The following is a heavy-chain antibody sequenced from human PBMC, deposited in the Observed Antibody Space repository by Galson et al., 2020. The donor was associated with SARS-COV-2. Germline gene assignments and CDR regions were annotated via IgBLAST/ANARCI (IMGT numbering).Heavy chain of an antibody. CDR3: ARDRPRGYEYYDILTGYPSLDY. J-gene: IGHJ4*02. CDR1: GFTFSSYA. V-gene: IGHV3-21*01. D-gene: IGHD3-9*01. CDR2: ISSSSSYI. Sequence: GGSLRLSCAASGFTFSSYAMSWVRQAPGKGLEWVSSISSSSSYIYYADSVKGRFTISRDNAKNSLYLQMNSLRAEDTAVYYCARDRPRGYEYYDILTGYPSLDYWGQGTLVTVSS.